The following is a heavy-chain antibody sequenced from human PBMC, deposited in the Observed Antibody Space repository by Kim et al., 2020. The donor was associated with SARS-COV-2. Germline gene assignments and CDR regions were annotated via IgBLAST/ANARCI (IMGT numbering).Heavy chain of an antibody. Sequence: SVKGRFTISRDNAKNSLYLQMNSLRAEDTAVYYCARGYCSGGSCYPHFDYWGQGTLVTVSS. V-gene: IGHV3-11*05. J-gene: IGHJ4*02. D-gene: IGHD2-15*01. CDR3: ARGYCSGGSCYPHFDY.